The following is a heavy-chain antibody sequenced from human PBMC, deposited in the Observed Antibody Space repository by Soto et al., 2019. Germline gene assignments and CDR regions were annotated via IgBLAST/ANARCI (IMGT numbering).Heavy chain of an antibody. Sequence: QVQLVESGGGVVQPGRSLRLSCAASGFTFSSYGMHWVRQAPGKGLEWVAVISYDGSNKYYADSVKGRFTISRDNSKNTLYLQMNSLRAEDTAVYYCANSGSYRDLSPNAAFDIWGQGTMVTVSS. V-gene: IGHV3-30*18. CDR3: ANSGSYRDLSPNAAFDI. CDR2: ISYDGSNK. D-gene: IGHD1-26*01. J-gene: IGHJ3*02. CDR1: GFTFSSYG.